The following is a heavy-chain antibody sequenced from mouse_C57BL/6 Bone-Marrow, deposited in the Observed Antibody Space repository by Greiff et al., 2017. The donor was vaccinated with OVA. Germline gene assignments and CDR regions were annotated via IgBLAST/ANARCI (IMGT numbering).Heavy chain of an antibody. J-gene: IGHJ4*01. CDR2: IYPGDGDT. Sequence: VQRVESGPELVKPGASVKISCKASGYAFSSSWMNWVKQRPGKGLEWIGRIYPGDGDTNYNGKFKGKATLTADKSSSTAYMQLSSLTSEDSAVYFCARLYDYDGYAMDYWGQGTSVTVSS. CDR3: ARLYDYDGYAMDY. D-gene: IGHD2-4*01. CDR1: GYAFSSSW. V-gene: IGHV1-82*01.